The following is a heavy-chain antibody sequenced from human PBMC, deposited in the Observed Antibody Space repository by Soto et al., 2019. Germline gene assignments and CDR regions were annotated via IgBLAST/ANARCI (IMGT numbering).Heavy chain of an antibody. V-gene: IGHV4-4*07. CDR1: GGSISSYY. J-gene: IGHJ6*02. CDR3: ARDRIQLWLRSYYYYGMDV. CDR2: IYTSGST. D-gene: IGHD5-18*01. Sequence: QVQLQESGPGLVKPSETLSLTCTVSGGSISSYYWSWIRQPAGKGLEWIWRIYTSGSTNYNPSLKSRVTMSVDTSKNQFSLKLSSVTAADTAVYYCARDRIQLWLRSYYYYGMDVWGQGTTVSVSS.